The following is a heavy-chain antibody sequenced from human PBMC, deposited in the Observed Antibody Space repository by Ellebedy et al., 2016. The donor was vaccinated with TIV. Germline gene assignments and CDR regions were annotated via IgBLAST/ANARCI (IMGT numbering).Heavy chain of an antibody. V-gene: IGHV1-46*03. Sequence: ASVKVSCKTSGFTFSSHYTHWVRQAPGQGLEWVGQINPSGDVTKYAQKFQGRVTMTEDTSTETVYMELSSLRSEDTAVYYCGTSVVVNSRRRRHWYYYGMDVWGQGTTVTVSS. CDR2: INPSGDVT. CDR3: GTSVVVNSRRRRHWYYYGMDV. D-gene: IGHD2-15*01. J-gene: IGHJ6*02. CDR1: GFTFSSHY.